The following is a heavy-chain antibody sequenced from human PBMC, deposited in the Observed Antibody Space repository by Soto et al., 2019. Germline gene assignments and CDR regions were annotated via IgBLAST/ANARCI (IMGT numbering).Heavy chain of an antibody. CDR3: ARQGTAAGIEYYYGMDV. V-gene: IGHV5-51*01. CDR2: IYPGDSDT. CDR1: GNSFASYW. Sequence: ESLEVSCKGCGNSFASYWIGWVRQMPGKGLEWMGIIYPGDSDTRYSPSFQGQVTISADKSISTAYLQWSSLKASDTAMYYCARQGTAAGIEYYYGMDVWGQGTTVTVSS. D-gene: IGHD6-13*01. J-gene: IGHJ6*02.